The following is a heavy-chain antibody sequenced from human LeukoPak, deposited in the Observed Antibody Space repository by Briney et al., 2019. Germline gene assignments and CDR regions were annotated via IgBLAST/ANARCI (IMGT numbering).Heavy chain of an antibody. D-gene: IGHD2-21*02. Sequence: KSGGSLRLSCAASGFTFDDYAMHWVRQAPGKGLEWVSSISSSSSYIYYADSVKGRFTISRDNAKNSLYLQMNSLRAEDTAVYYCARDTKHIVVVTAIGGDDAFDIWGQGTMVTVSS. J-gene: IGHJ3*02. CDR3: ARDTKHIVVVTAIGGDDAFDI. CDR1: GFTFDDYA. V-gene: IGHV3-21*01. CDR2: ISSSSSYI.